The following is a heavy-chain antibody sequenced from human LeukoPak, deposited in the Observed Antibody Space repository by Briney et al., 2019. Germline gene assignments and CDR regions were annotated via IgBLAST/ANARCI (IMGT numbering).Heavy chain of an antibody. J-gene: IGHJ6*03. CDR1: GFTFSSCW. V-gene: IGHV3-23*01. Sequence: GGSLRLSCAASGFTFSSCWMSWVRQAPGKGLEWVSAISNTGGSTYYADSVKGRFTISRDNSKNTLYLQMNSLRAEDTAVYYCAKRGGGNLYYYYYMDVWGKGTTVTVSS. CDR2: ISNTGGST. CDR3: AKRGGGNLYYYYYMDV. D-gene: IGHD4-23*01.